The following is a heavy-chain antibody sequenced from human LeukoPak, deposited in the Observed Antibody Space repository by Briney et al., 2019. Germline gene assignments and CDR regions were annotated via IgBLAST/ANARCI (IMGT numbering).Heavy chain of an antibody. CDR3: VREDYAYVGGTYRYWSDP. CDR2: INTNGGSK. D-gene: IGHD3-16*02. V-gene: IGHV3-23*01. CDR1: GFTFDDYT. Sequence: GGSLRLSCAASGFTFDDYTMNWVRQAPGKGLEWVSSINTNGGSKYYADSVKGRYVVSRDNFKDTLSLEMSNLRDEDTAVYYCVREDYAYVGGTYRYWSDPWGQGTLVIVSS. J-gene: IGHJ5*02.